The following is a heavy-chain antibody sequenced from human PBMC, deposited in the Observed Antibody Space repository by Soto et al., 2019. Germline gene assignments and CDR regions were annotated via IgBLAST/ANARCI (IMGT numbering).Heavy chain of an antibody. CDR3: ASDTAPSEWGLYCFDY. D-gene: IGHD1-26*01. J-gene: IGHJ4*02. V-gene: IGHV3-11*01. CDR1: GFTFSVYY. CDR2: ISSIGSGI. Sequence: PGGSLRPSCAACGFTFSVYYMTGIRQAPGKGLEWVSYISSIGSGIYYADSVKGRFTISRDNAKNSLYLQMTSLRAEDTAVYYSASDTAPSEWGLYCFDYWGQGTLVTVSS.